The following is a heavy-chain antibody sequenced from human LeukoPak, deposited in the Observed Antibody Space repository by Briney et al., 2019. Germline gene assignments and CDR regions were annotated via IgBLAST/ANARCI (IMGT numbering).Heavy chain of an antibody. D-gene: IGHD6-6*01. CDR1: GYTFTVYY. CDR2: INPNSGGT. V-gene: IGHV1-2*02. Sequence: GASVKVSCKASGYTFTVYYMHWVRQAPGQGLEWMGWINPNSGGTNYAQKFQGRVAMTRDTSISTAYMELSRLRSDDTAVYYCALGATSIADDTLRLDVWGQGTTVTVSS. CDR3: ALGATSIADDTLRLDV. J-gene: IGHJ6*02.